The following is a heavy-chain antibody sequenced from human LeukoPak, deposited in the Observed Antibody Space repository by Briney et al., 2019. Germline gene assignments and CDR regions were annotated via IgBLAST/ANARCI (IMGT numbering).Heavy chain of an antibody. D-gene: IGHD3-16*01. CDR1: NGSIISDDYY. J-gene: IGHJ6*04. CDR2: IYYSGST. V-gene: IGHV4-30-4*08. CDR3: ARAGDFGFMDV. Sequence: SETLSLTCTVSNGSIISDDYYWSWIRQSPRKGLEWIAYIYYSGSTYYNPSLKSRVTISVDTSKNQFSLKVSSVTAADTAVYYCARAGDFGFMDVWGKGTTVTVSS.